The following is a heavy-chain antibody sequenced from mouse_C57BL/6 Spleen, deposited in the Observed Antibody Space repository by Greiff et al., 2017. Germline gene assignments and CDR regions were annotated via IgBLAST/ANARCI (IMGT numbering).Heavy chain of an antibody. D-gene: IGHD1-1*01. CDR1: GYSFTGYY. CDR3: ARGGYAVVDY. Sequence: EVHLVESGPELVKPGASVKISCKASGYSFTGYYMNWVKQSPEKSLEWIGEINPSTGGTTYNQKFKAKATLTVDKSSSTAYMQLKSLTSEDSAVYYCARGGYAVVDYWGQGTTLTVSS. CDR2: INPSTGGT. J-gene: IGHJ2*01. V-gene: IGHV1-42*01.